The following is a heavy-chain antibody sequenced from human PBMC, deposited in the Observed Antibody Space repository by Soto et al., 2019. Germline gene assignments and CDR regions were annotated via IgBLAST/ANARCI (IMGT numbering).Heavy chain of an antibody. V-gene: IGHV3-23*01. CDR2: ISGSGGST. CDR3: AKDGSGTYYPKYFDY. J-gene: IGHJ4*02. CDR1: GFTFSSYA. D-gene: IGHD3-22*01. Sequence: VQLLASGGGLVQPGGSLRLSCAASGFTFSSYAMSWVRQAPGKGLEWVSGISGSGGSTYYADSVKGRFTISSDNSKNTLYLRMNSLRAEDTAVYYCAKDGSGTYYPKYFDYWGQGTLVTVSS.